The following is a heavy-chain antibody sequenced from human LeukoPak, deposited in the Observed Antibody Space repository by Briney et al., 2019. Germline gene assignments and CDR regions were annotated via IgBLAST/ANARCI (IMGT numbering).Heavy chain of an antibody. V-gene: IGHV2-5*02. Sequence: TLSLTCTVSGYSISSGYYWGWIRQPPGKALEWLALIYWDDDKRYSPSLKSRLTIAKDTSKNQVVLTMTNMDPVDTATYYCAHNEYITGYGNWFDPWGQGTLVTVSS. CDR1: GYSISSGYYW. J-gene: IGHJ5*02. D-gene: IGHD3-9*01. CDR3: AHNEYITGYGNWFDP. CDR2: IYWDDDK.